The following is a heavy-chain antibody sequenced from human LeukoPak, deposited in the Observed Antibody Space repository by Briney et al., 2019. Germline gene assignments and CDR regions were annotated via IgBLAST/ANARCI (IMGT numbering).Heavy chain of an antibody. CDR2: INNDGSDT. J-gene: IGHJ4*02. D-gene: IGHD3-3*02. CDR1: GFTFRSYW. CDR3: ARDGILGSHDC. Sequence: PGGSLRLSCAASGFTFRSYWMHWVRDTPGKGLVWVSHINNDGSDTSYADSVKGRFTITRDNAKNTLFLQMNSLRAEDTAVYYCARDGILGSHDCWGQGTLVTVSS. V-gene: IGHV3-74*01.